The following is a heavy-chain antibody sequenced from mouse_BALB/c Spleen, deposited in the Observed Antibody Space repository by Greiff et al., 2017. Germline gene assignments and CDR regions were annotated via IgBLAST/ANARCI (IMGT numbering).Heavy chain of an antibody. V-gene: IGHV5-17*02. Sequence: EVKVVESGGGLVQPGGSRKLSCAASGFTFSSFGMHWVRQAPEKGLEWVAYISSGSSTIYYADTVKGRFTISRDNPKNTLFLQMTSLRSEDTAMYYCARCGDYYGAWFAYWGQGTLVTVSA. CDR3: ARCGDYYGAWFAY. CDR2: ISSGSSTI. J-gene: IGHJ3*01. D-gene: IGHD1-2*01. CDR1: GFTFSSFG.